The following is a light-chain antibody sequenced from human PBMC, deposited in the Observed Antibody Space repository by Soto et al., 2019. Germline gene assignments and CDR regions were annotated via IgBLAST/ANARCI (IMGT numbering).Light chain of an antibody. Sequence: QSVLTQPPSASGPPGQRVTISCSGSSSNIGGNSVNWYQHLPGTAPKLLIYSNDQRPSGVPDRFSGSKSGTSASLAISGLQSEDEADYYCAAWDDSLNAYYVFGTGTKVTVL. V-gene: IGLV1-44*01. J-gene: IGLJ1*01. CDR1: SSNIGGNS. CDR3: AAWDDSLNAYYV. CDR2: SND.